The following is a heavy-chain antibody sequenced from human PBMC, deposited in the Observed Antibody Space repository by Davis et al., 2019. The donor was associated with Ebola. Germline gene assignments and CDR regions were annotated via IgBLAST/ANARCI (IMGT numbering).Heavy chain of an antibody. V-gene: IGHV4-34*01. Sequence: SETLSLTCAVYGGSFSGYYWSWIRQPPGKGLEWIGEINHSGSTNYNPSLKSRVTISVDTSKNQFSLKLSSVTAADTAVYYCARELAAGTDYWGQGTLVTVSS. CDR1: GGSFSGYY. D-gene: IGHD6-13*01. CDR3: ARELAAGTDY. J-gene: IGHJ4*02. CDR2: INHSGST.